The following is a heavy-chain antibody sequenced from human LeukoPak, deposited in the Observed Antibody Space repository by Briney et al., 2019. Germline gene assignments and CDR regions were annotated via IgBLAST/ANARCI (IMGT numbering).Heavy chain of an antibody. CDR2: IYYSGST. CDR1: GGSISSSSYY. Sequence: PSETLSLTCTVSGGSISSSSYYWGWIRQPPGKGLEWIGSIYYSGSTYYNPSLKSRVTISVDTSKNQFSLKLSSVTAADTAVYYCARDRYYYDSSGYQGVDYWGQGTLVTVSS. J-gene: IGHJ4*02. CDR3: ARDRYYYDSSGYQGVDY. D-gene: IGHD3-22*01. V-gene: IGHV4-39*07.